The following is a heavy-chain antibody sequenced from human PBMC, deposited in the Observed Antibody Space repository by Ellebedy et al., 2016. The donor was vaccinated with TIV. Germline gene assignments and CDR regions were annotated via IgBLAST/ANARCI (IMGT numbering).Heavy chain of an antibody. CDR3: AKDYFYDSSGGYFDY. CDR1: GFTFSSYA. V-gene: IGHV3-23*01. D-gene: IGHD3-22*01. J-gene: IGHJ4*02. CDR2: ISGSGDST. Sequence: PGGSLRLSCAASGFTFSSYAMSWVRQAPGKGLEWVSAISGSGDSTYYADSVKGRFTISRDNSNNTLYLQMNSLTAEDTAVYYCAKDYFYDSSGGYFDYWGQGTLVTVSS.